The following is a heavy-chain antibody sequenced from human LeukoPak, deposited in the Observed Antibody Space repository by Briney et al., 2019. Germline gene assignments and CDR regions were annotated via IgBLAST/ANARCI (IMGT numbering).Heavy chain of an antibody. CDR1: GYSFTSYW. Sequence: HGESLKISCKGSGYSFTSYWIGWVRQMPGKGLEWMGIIYPGDSDTKYSPSFQGQVTISVDKSISTAYLQWSSLKASDTAMYYCARLIPGYCSGGTCYPQYWGQGTLVTVSS. V-gene: IGHV5-51*01. CDR2: IYPGDSDT. CDR3: ARLIPGYCSGGTCYPQY. D-gene: IGHD2-15*01. J-gene: IGHJ4*02.